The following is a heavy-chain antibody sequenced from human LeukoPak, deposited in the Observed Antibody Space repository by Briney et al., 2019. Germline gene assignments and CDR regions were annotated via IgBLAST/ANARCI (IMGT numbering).Heavy chain of an antibody. D-gene: IGHD1-26*01. Sequence: GGSLRLSCAASGFTFSSYWMHWVRQAPGKGLVWVSRINTDGSSTSYADSVKGRFTIPRDNAKNTLYLQMNSLRAEDTAVYYCARSYLGATTVYYFDYWGQGTLVTVSS. J-gene: IGHJ4*02. CDR2: INTDGSST. CDR3: ARSYLGATTVYYFDY. V-gene: IGHV3-74*01. CDR1: GFTFSSYW.